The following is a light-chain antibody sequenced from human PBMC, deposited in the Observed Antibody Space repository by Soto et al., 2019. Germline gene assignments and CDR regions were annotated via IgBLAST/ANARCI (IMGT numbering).Light chain of an antibody. CDR1: HTISSSY. J-gene: IGKJ1*01. CDR2: GIS. CDR3: QQYVTSSPRT. V-gene: IGKV3-20*01. Sequence: EIVLTQSPGTLSVSPVERATLSCRAIHTISSSYLAWYQQKPGQAPRLLMYGISRRATGIPDRFSGSGSGTDFTLTITRLEPEDFAVYYCQQYVTSSPRTFGQGTKVDIK.